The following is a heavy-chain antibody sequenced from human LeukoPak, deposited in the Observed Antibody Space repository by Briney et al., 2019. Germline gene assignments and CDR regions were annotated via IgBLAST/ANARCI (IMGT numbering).Heavy chain of an antibody. CDR3: ARDKPIQKWFSFDF. CDR2: IKQDGSEK. J-gene: IGHJ4*02. Sequence: GGSLRLSGAASGFTVISYWMSWVRQAPGKGLEWVANIKQDGSEKYYVDSVKGRFTISRDNSKNTLYLQMNSLRVEDTAVYYCARDKPIQKWFSFDFWGQGTLVTVSS. V-gene: IGHV3-7*01. D-gene: IGHD5-18*01. CDR1: GFTVISYW.